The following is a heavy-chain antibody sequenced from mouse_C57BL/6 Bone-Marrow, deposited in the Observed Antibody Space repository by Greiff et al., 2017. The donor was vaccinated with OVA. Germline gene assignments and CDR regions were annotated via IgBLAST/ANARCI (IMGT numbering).Heavy chain of an antibody. CDR2: IDPNRGGT. Sequence: QVQLQQPGAELVQPGASVQLSCKASGYTFTSYGMHWVKQRPGRGLEWLGRIDPNRGGTTYNEKFKSKAILTVDKPSSTAYMQLSSLTSEDSAVYYCARRDYGSSFYYAMDYWGQGTSVTVSS. D-gene: IGHD1-1*01. V-gene: IGHV1-72*01. J-gene: IGHJ4*01. CDR1: GYTFTSYG. CDR3: ARRDYGSSFYYAMDY.